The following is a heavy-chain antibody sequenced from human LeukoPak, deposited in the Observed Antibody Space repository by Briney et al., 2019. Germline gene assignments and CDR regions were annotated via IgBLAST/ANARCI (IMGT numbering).Heavy chain of an antibody. J-gene: IGHJ4*02. CDR2: ITSKPYGETS. Sequence: GGSLRLSCVASGFSLSDYYMSWVRQAPGKGLEWVGFITSKPYGETSHYAASVSGRFSFSRDDSKSIAYLQMNSLKTEDTAVYYCVRHDGMVLPVWGQGTLVTVSS. CDR1: GFSLSDYY. V-gene: IGHV3-71*01. CDR3: VRHDGMVLPV. D-gene: IGHD3-3*01.